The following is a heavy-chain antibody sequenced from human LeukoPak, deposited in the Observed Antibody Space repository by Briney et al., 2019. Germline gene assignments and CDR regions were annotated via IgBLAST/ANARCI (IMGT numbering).Heavy chain of an antibody. D-gene: IGHD4/OR15-4a*01. V-gene: IGHV3-74*01. J-gene: IGHJ4*02. CDR2: IKSDGSNT. Sequence: HPGGSLRLSCVASGFTFSSYWMHWVRQAPGKGLVWVSRIKSDGSNTSYADSVKGRFTISRDNAKNTLYLQMNSLRAEDTAVYYCARDYCGANNLCFADFWGQGTLVTVSS. CDR3: ARDYCGANNLCFADF. CDR1: GFTFSSYW.